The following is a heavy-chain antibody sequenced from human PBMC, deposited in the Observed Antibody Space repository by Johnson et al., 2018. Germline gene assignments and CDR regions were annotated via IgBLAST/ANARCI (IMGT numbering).Heavy chain of an antibody. CDR3: ARGSYSSGWYTAFDI. CDR2: ISYDGTNK. Sequence: QVQLVESGGGVVQPGRSLRLSCAVSGFTLSNRAMHWVRQAPGKGLQWVALISYDGTNKYYAAYVKGRFTISRDNSKNTLYLQMGSLRAEDMAVYYCARGSYSSGWYTAFDIWGQGTMVTVSS. D-gene: IGHD6-19*01. CDR1: GFTLSNRA. V-gene: IGHV3-30*03. J-gene: IGHJ3*02.